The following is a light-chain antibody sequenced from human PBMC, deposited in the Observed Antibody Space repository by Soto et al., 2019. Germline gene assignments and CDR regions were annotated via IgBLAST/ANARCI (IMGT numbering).Light chain of an antibody. Sequence: EIVLTQSPATLSLSPGEKATLSCRASQGVANYLAWYQQKPGQPPRLLINNASNRATGIPARFSGSGSGTDFTLTISSLEPEDFAVYYCQQRNKWPPVFTFGPGTKVDIK. J-gene: IGKJ3*01. CDR3: QQRNKWPPVFT. V-gene: IGKV3-11*01. CDR1: QGVANY. CDR2: NAS.